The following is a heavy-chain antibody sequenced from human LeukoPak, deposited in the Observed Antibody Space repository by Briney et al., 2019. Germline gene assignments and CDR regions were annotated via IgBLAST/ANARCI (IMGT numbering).Heavy chain of an antibody. V-gene: IGHV3-23*01. CDR3: AKDWHYYDSSGHHHLHYFDY. Sequence: PGGSLRLSCAASGFTFSSYAMSWVRQAPGEGMEWVSAISGSGGSTYYADSVKGRFTISRDNSKNTLYLQMNSLRAEDTAVYYCAKDWHYYDSSGHHHLHYFDYWGQGTLVTVSS. CDR2: ISGSGGST. J-gene: IGHJ4*02. CDR1: GFTFSSYA. D-gene: IGHD3-22*01.